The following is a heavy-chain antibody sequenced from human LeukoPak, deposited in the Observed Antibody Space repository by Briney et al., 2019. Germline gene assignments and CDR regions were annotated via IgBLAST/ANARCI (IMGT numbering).Heavy chain of an antibody. CDR3: ARGVQGGYAQYYFDY. CDR2: IWYDGSNK. J-gene: IGHJ4*02. CDR1: GFTFSSYG. D-gene: IGHD5-12*01. Sequence: GRSLRLSCAASGFTFSSYGMHWVRQAPGKGLEWVAGIWYDGSNKYYADSVKGRFTISRDNSKNTLYLQMNSLRAEDTAVYYCARGVQGGYAQYYFDYWGQGTLVTVSS. V-gene: IGHV3-33*01.